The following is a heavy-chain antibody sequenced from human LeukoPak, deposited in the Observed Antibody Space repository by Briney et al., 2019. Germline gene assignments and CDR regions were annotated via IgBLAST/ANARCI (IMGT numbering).Heavy chain of an antibody. CDR1: GGSISSYS. Sequence: SETLSLTCTVSGGSISSYSWSWIRQPPGKGLEWIGYIYYSGSTNYNPSLKSRVTISVDTSKNQFSLKLSSVTAADTAVYYCARLYYDSSGYYQFDYWGQGTLVTVSS. CDR3: ARLYYDSSGYYQFDY. V-gene: IGHV4-59*08. J-gene: IGHJ4*02. CDR2: IYYSGST. D-gene: IGHD3-22*01.